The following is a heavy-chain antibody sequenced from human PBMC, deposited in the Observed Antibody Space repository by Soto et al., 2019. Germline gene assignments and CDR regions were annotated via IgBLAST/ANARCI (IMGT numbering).Heavy chain of an antibody. CDR3: AKDRTYSSYVVVVPATPDY. V-gene: IGHV3-30*18. Sequence: QVQLVESGGGVVQPGRSLRLSCAASGFTFTGYAMHWVRQAPGKGLEWVAVISYDGSDKFYADSVRGRFTISRDNSKKTLYLQMNSLRPEDTCVYYCAKDRTYSSYVVVVPATPDYWGQGTLVTVSS. CDR2: ISYDGSDK. J-gene: IGHJ4*02. CDR1: GFTFTGYA. D-gene: IGHD2-15*01.